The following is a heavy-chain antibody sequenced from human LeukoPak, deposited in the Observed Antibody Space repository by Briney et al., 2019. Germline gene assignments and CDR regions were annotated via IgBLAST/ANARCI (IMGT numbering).Heavy chain of an antibody. CDR2: IYSSGNT. V-gene: IGHV3-53*01. Sequence: GGSLRLSCAASGFTVSNNYMNWVRQAPGKGLEWVSIIYSSGNTYYADSVEGRFTISRDNSKNMVYLQMNNLRAEDTAVYYCARGVTIIAVGDYWGQGTLVTVSS. J-gene: IGHJ4*02. CDR3: ARGVTIIAVGDY. CDR1: GFTVSNNY. D-gene: IGHD6-19*01.